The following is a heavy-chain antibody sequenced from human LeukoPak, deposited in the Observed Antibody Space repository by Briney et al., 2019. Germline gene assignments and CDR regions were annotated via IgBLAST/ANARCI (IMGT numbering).Heavy chain of an antibody. J-gene: IGHJ6*02. CDR1: GGTFSSYA. CDR2: IIPILGIA. CDR3: ARDPILVGSYGSDLYYYYYGMDV. Sequence: ASVKVSCKASGGTFSSYAISWVRQAPGQGLEWMGRIIPILGIANYAQKFQGRVTITADKSTSTAYMELSSLRSEDTAVYYCARDPILVGSYGSDLYYYYYGMDVWGQGTTVTVSS. D-gene: IGHD5-18*01. V-gene: IGHV1-69*04.